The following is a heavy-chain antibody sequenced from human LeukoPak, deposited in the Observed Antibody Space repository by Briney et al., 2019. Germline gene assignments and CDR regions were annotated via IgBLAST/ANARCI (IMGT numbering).Heavy chain of an antibody. J-gene: IGHJ4*02. V-gene: IGHV4-31*11. D-gene: IGHD4/OR15-4a*01. Sequence: SETLSLTCGVSGGSFSGYYWSWIRQSPGKGLEWIGYIYYSGSTYYNPSLKSRVTISVDTSKNQFSLKLSSVTAADTAVYYCARGGMVPPLPFDYWGQGTLVTVSS. CDR3: ARGGMVPPLPFDY. CDR2: IYYSGST. CDR1: GGSFSGYY.